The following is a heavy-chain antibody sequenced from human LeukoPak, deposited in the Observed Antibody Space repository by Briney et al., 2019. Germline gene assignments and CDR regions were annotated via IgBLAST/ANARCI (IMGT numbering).Heavy chain of an antibody. CDR1: GGSFSGYY. J-gene: IGHJ5*02. CDR2: INHSGST. CDR3: ARHDTTAAAGRYFDP. Sequence: SETLSLTCAVYGGSFSGYYWSWIRQPPGKGLEWIGEINHSGSTNYNPSLKSRVTISVDTSKNQFSLKLSSVTAADTAVYYCARHDTTAAAGRYFDPWGQGTLVTVSS. D-gene: IGHD6-13*01. V-gene: IGHV4-34*01.